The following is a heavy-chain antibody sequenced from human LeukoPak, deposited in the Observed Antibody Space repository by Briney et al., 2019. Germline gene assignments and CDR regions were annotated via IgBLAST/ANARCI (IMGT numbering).Heavy chain of an antibody. Sequence: GASVKVSFKASGYTFISYNIVWLRQATGQGLEWMGYMNPKSGNTDYVQTFQGRVTMTTDTSITTGYMELGGLRSEDTAVYYCARKIASTRLGVRYYYMDVWGEGTTVTISS. CDR1: GYTFISYN. CDR2: MNPKSGNT. J-gene: IGHJ6*03. D-gene: IGHD2-2*01. CDR3: ARKIASTRLGVRYYYMDV. V-gene: IGHV1-8*01.